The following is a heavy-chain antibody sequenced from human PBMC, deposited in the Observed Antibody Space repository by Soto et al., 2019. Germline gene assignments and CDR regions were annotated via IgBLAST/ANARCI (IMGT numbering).Heavy chain of an antibody. CDR1: GYTFTGYY. V-gene: IGHV1-2*04. J-gene: IGHJ3*02. CDR2: INPNSGGT. Sequence: ASVKVSCKASGYTFTGYYMHWVRQAPGQGLEWMGWINPNSGGTNYAQKFQGWVTMTRDTSISTAYMELSRLRSDDTAVYYCARDGDGAAPAFDSWGQGTMVTV. D-gene: IGHD6-6*01. CDR3: ARDGDGAAPAFDS.